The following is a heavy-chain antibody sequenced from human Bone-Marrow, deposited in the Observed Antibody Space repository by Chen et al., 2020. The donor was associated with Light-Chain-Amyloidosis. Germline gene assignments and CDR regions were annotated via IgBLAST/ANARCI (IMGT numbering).Heavy chain of an antibody. V-gene: IGHV5-51*01. CDR3: ARRRDGYNFDY. Sequence: EVQLEQSGPEVKKPGESLKISCKGSGYTFPNYWIGWVRQMPGKGLEWMGVIYPDDSDARYSPSFEGQVTIAADKSITTAYLQWRSLKASDTAMDDCARRRDGYNFDYWGQGTLVTVSS. CDR1: GYTFPNYW. CDR2: IYPDDSDA. J-gene: IGHJ4*02. D-gene: IGHD5-12*01.